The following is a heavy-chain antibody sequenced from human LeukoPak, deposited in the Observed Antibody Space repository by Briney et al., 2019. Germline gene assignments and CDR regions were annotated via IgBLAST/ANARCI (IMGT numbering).Heavy chain of an antibody. CDR2: IYYNGNT. V-gene: IGHV4-59*08. CDR1: GGSISSYY. D-gene: IGHD1/OR15-1a*01. CDR3: ARQPSGTAAFDI. J-gene: IGHJ3*02. Sequence: SETLSLTCAVAGGSISSYYWSWIRQPPGKGLEWIAYIYYNGNTNYNPSFKSRVTISVDTSKNQFSLKLSSVAAADTAIYYCARQPSGTAAFDIWGQGTMVTVSS.